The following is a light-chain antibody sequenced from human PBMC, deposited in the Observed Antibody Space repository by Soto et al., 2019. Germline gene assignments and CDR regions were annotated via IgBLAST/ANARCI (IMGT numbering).Light chain of an antibody. CDR2: EVN. J-gene: IGLJ2*01. V-gene: IGLV2-8*01. CDR3: SSYAGSNDVI. CDR1: SSDVGGYRY. Sequence: QSVLTQPPSASGSPGQSVTISCTGTSSDVGGYRYVSWYQQPPGKAPKLMIYEVNKRPSGVPDRFSGSKSGNTASLTVSGLQAEDEADYYCSSYAGSNDVIFGGGTQLTVL.